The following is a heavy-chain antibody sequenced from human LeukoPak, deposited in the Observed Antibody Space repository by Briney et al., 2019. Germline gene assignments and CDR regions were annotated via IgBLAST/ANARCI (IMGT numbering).Heavy chain of an antibody. D-gene: IGHD5-12*01. V-gene: IGHV1-8*01. J-gene: IGHJ5*01. CDR1: GYSFTSYD. CDR3: ARAPFRPGRGYNGYEFDS. CDR2: MNPNSGNT. Sequence: GASVKVSCKASGYSFTSYDINRVRQATGQGLEWMGWMNPNSGNTGYAQKFQGRVTMTRHTSISTAYMELTSLRSEDTAVYYCARAPFRPGRGYNGYEFDSWGQGTLVTVSS.